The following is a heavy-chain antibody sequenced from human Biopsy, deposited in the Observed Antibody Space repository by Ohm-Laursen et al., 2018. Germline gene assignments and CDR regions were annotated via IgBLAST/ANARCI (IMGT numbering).Heavy chain of an antibody. D-gene: IGHD4-17*01. CDR2: INTYSGNT. V-gene: IGHV1-18*01. CDR1: GYTFTTYG. J-gene: IGHJ4*02. Sequence: GASVKVSYKASGYTFTTYGISWVRQAPGQGLEWMGWINTYSGNTNYGKKFHDRVIMTSDTSTSTAYLEHRSLRSDDTAVYYCARDYYPYVDYLKDVPLCDSWGQGTLVTVSS. CDR3: ARDYYPYVDYLKDVPLCDS.